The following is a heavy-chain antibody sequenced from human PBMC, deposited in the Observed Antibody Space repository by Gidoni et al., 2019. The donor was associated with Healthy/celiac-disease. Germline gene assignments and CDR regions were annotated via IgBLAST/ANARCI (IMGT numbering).Heavy chain of an antibody. CDR3: ARDRRWARRGAFDI. CDR1: GFTFSSYE. Sequence: EVQLVESGGGLVQPGGSLRLSCAASGFTFSSYEMNWVRQAPGKGLEWVSYISSSGSNIYYADSVKGRFTISRDNAKNSLYLQMNSLRAEDTAVYYCARDRRWARRGAFDIWGQGTMVTVSS. V-gene: IGHV3-48*03. D-gene: IGHD1-26*01. CDR2: ISSSGSNI. J-gene: IGHJ3*02.